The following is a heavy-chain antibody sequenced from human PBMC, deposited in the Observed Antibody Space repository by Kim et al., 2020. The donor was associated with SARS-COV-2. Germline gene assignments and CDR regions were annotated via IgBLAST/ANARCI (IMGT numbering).Heavy chain of an antibody. CDR3: ARSLFFSDSSGYYRGATPPDY. D-gene: IGHD3-22*01. CDR1: GGSISSYY. Sequence: SETLSLTCTVSGGSISSYYWSWIRQPPGKGMEWIGYIYYSGSTNYNPSLKSRVTMSVDTSKNQFSLKLSSVTAADTAVYYCARSLFFSDSSGYYRGATPPDYWGQGTLVTVSS. V-gene: IGHV4-59*01. CDR2: IYYSGST. J-gene: IGHJ4*02.